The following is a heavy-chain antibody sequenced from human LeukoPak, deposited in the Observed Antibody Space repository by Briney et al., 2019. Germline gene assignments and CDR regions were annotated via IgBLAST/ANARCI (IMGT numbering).Heavy chain of an antibody. CDR1: GYTFTRYD. CDR2: VNPNRGKT. CDR3: PSGLVPLTIFGVVDDY. V-gene: IGHV1-8*01. J-gene: IGHJ4*02. Sequence: GASVKVSCKASGYTFTRYDINWVRQATGQGLDWMGWVNPNRGKTGYAQKFQGRVTMTRSTSISTAYMELSSLRYEDTPVYYCPSGLVPLTIFGVVDDYWGQGTLVTVSS. D-gene: IGHD3-3*01.